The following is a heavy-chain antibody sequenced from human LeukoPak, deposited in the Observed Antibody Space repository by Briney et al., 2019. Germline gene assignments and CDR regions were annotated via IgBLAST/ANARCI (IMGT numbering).Heavy chain of an antibody. D-gene: IGHD6-13*01. J-gene: IGHJ2*01. CDR3: ARQYRPSSSWQLQYWYFDL. Sequence: SETLSLTCTVSGGSISSSSYYWGWIRQPPGKGLGWIGRIYYSGTTYYNPSLRSRVTIYVDTSMNQFSLKLSSVTAADTAVYYCARQYRPSSSWQLQYWYFDLWGRGTLVTVSS. CDR1: GGSISSSSYY. V-gene: IGHV4-39*01. CDR2: IYYSGTT.